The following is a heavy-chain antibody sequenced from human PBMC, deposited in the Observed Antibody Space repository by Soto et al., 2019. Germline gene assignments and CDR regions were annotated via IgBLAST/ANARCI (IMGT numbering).Heavy chain of an antibody. Sequence: EVQLLESGGGLVQPGWSLRLSCAASGFTFSNYAMTWVRQAPGKGLEWVSFISGSGGSTYYADSVEGRFTISRDNSKNTVYLQMKSLRAEDTAVYYCAKEKYSSSGYSPFDYWGLGTLVTVSS. V-gene: IGHV3-23*01. CDR2: ISGSGGST. CDR3: AKEKYSSSGYSPFDY. D-gene: IGHD6-13*01. CDR1: GFTFSNYA. J-gene: IGHJ4*02.